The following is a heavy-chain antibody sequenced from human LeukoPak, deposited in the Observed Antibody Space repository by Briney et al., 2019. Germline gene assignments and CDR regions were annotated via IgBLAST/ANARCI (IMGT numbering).Heavy chain of an antibody. J-gene: IGHJ6*02. Sequence: GASVKVSCKDSGYTFTSYGISWVRQAPGQGLEWMGWISAYNGNTNYAQKLQGRVTMTTDTSTSTAYMELRSLRSDDTAVYYCARGETGTEYYYYGMDVWGQGTTVTVSS. CDR3: ARGETGTEYYYYGMDV. CDR2: ISAYNGNT. V-gene: IGHV1-18*01. CDR1: GYTFTSYG. D-gene: IGHD1-7*01.